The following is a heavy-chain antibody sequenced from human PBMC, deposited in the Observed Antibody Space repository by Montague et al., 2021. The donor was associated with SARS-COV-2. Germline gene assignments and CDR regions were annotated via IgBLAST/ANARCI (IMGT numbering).Heavy chain of an antibody. J-gene: IGHJ6*02. CDR2: IYYTCST. Sequence: SETLSLTCTVSGGSIGTYYWNWVRQSPGKGLELLCYIYYTCSTNYNPSLKSRVTISIDTSRYKLSLRLKSGTAADTAVYYCARANYGDWGYYGLDVWGQGTTVTVSS. D-gene: IGHD4-17*01. V-gene: IGHV4-59*01. CDR1: GGSIGTYY. CDR3: ARANYGDWGYYGLDV.